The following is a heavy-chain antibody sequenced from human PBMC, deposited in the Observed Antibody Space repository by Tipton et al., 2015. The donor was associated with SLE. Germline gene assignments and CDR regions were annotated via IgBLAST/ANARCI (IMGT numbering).Heavy chain of an antibody. V-gene: IGHV4-59*01. J-gene: IGHJ6*03. CDR1: GGSISSYY. CDR2: IYYSGST. CDR3: ARVRGQYSSGPQSYMDV. Sequence: TLSLTCTVSGGSISSYYWSWIRQPPGKGLEWIGYIYYSGSTNYNPSPKSRVTISVDTSKNQFSLKLSSVTAADTAVYYCARVRGQYSSGPQSYMDVWGKGTTVTVSS. D-gene: IGHD6-19*01.